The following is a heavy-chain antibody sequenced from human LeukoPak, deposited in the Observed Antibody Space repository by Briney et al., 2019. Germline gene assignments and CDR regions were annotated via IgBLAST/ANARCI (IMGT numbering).Heavy chain of an antibody. CDR2: IYHSGST. V-gene: IGHV4-38-2*02. CDR3: AREGYSYGYFAY. Sequence: SETLSLTRTVSGYSISSGYYWGWIRQPPGKGLEWIGGIYHSGSTYYNPSLKSRVTISVDTSKNQFSLKLSSVTAADTAVYYCAREGYSYGYFAYWGQGTLVTVSS. D-gene: IGHD5-18*01. CDR1: GYSISSGYY. J-gene: IGHJ4*02.